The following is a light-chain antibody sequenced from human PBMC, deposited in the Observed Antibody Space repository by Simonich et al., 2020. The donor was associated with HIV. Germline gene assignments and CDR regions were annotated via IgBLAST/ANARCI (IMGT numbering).Light chain of an antibody. V-gene: IGKV2-28*01. CDR1: QSLLHSNGYNY. CDR3: MQALQTPMYT. Sequence: DIVMTQSPLPLPVTPGEPASISCRISQSLLHSNGYNYLDWYLQKPGQSPQLLIYLGSNRASGVPDRISGRGSGTDFTLKISRVEAEDVGVHYCMQALQTPMYTFGQGTKLEIK. CDR2: LGS. J-gene: IGKJ2*01.